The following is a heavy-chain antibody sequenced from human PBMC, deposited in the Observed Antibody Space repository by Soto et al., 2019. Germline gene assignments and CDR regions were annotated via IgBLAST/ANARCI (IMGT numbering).Heavy chain of an antibody. CDR3: AKDRPLLTQNFLDVY. CDR2: ISAYNDYT. J-gene: IGHJ4*02. Sequence: QIQLVQSGAEVKKPGASVKVSCKASGYTFTDHGISWVRQAPGQGFEWMGWISAYNDYTAYAQKFQGRVTMTTDKYTNTAYMELRSLTSDDTAVYYCAKDRPLLTQNFLDVYWGQGTLVTVSS. CDR1: GYTFTDHG. V-gene: IGHV1-18*01.